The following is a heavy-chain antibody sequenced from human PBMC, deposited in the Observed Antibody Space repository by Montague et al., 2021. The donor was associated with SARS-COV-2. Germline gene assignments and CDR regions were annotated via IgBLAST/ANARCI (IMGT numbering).Heavy chain of an antibody. CDR3: VNRFPTAVYFDY. J-gene: IGHJ4*02. D-gene: IGHD1-14*01. V-gene: IGHV3-23*01. CDR1: GFTFSTYA. CDR2: IRDGVEKT. Sequence: SLRLSCSASGFTFSTYAMSWVRQTPAKGLEWLSTIRDGVEKTFYXDSVKGRFTISRDNSKSTLYLQMNSLRVDDTAVYYCVNRFPTAVYFDYWGQGTLVTVSS.